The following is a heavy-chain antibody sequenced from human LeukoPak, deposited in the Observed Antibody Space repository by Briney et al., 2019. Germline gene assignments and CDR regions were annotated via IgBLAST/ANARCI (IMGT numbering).Heavy chain of an antibody. CDR2: IYYSGST. D-gene: IGHD3-22*01. CDR1: GGSISSYY. V-gene: IGHV4-59*01. Sequence: SETLSLTCTASGGSISSYYWSWIRQPPGKGLEWIGYIYYSGSTNYNPSLKSRVTISVDTSKNQFSLKLSSVTAADTAVYYCARIRGDSSGYYYVDDAFDIWGQGTMVTVSS. J-gene: IGHJ3*02. CDR3: ARIRGDSSGYYYVDDAFDI.